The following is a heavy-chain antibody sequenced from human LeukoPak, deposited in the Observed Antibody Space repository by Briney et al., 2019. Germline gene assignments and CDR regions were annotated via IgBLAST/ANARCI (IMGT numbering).Heavy chain of an antibody. J-gene: IGHJ4*02. Sequence: GGSLRLSCAASGFTFSSYSMNWVRQAPGKGLEWVSSISSSSSYIYYADSVKGRFTISRDNAKNSLYLQMNSLRAEDTAVYYCARDIGAYCGDDCYSGSLDYWGQGTLVTVSS. CDR3: ARDIGAYCGDDCYSGSLDY. CDR2: ISSSSSYI. CDR1: GFTFSSYS. D-gene: IGHD2-21*02. V-gene: IGHV3-21*01.